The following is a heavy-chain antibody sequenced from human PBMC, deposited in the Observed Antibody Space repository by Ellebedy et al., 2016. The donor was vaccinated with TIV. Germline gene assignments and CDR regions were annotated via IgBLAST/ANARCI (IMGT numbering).Heavy chain of an antibody. D-gene: IGHD1-26*01. CDR2: IYSGGYT. CDR3: ARDLSIVGAWGAFDI. Sequence: GESLKISCAASGFTVSSNYMNWVRQAPGKGLEWVSVIYSGGYTSYADSVKGRFTISRDNSKNTLYLQMNNLRTEDTAMYYCARDLSIVGAWGAFDIWGQGTMITVSS. CDR1: GFTVSSNY. V-gene: IGHV3-66*02. J-gene: IGHJ3*02.